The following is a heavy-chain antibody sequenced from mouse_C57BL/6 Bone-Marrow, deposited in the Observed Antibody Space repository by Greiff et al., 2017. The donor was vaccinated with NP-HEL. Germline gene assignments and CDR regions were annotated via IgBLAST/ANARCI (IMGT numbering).Heavy chain of an antibody. CDR2: IYPRSGNT. Sequence: QVQLKESGAELARPGASVKLSCKASGYTFTSYGISWVKQRTGQGLEWIGEIYPRSGNTYYNEKFKGKATLTADKSSSTAYMELRSLTSEDSAVYFCARSDYYGSSYSFAYWGQGTLVTVSA. D-gene: IGHD1-1*01. V-gene: IGHV1-81*01. J-gene: IGHJ3*01. CDR1: GYTFTSYG. CDR3: ARSDYYGSSYSFAY.